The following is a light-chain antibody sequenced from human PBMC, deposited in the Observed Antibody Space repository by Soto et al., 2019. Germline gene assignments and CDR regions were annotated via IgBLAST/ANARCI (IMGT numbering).Light chain of an antibody. CDR3: QQYNTWPPYT. Sequence: EIVMTQSPVTLSVSPWERATLSCRASQIISSNLAWHPQKPGQAPRLLIYSASTRATGVPARFSGSGSGTEVTLTISSLQSEDFAVYYCQQYNTWPPYTFGQGTKVDI. CDR2: SAS. CDR1: QIISSN. J-gene: IGKJ2*01. V-gene: IGKV3-15*01.